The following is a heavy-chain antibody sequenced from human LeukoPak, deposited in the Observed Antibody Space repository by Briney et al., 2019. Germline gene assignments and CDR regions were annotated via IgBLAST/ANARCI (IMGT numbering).Heavy chain of an antibody. J-gene: IGHJ4*02. D-gene: IGHD3-10*01. Sequence: SETLSLTCAVYGGSFSGYYWSWIRQPPGKGLEWIGEINHSGSTNYNPSLKSRVTISVDTSKNQFSLKLSSVTAADTAVYYCAIAYGSGSYYRRYYFDYWGQGTLVTVSS. CDR1: GGSFSGYY. CDR2: INHSGST. CDR3: AIAYGSGSYYRRYYFDY. V-gene: IGHV4-34*01.